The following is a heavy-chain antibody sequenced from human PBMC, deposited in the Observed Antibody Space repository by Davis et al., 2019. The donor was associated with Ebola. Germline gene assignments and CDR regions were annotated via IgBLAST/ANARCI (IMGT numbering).Heavy chain of an antibody. D-gene: IGHD2-2*01. J-gene: IGHJ5*02. CDR2: INPNSGGT. CDR1: GYTFTGYY. V-gene: IGHV1-2*04. Sequence: ASVKVSYKASGYTFTGYYMHWVRQAPGQGLEWMGWINPNSGGTNYAQKFQGWVTMTRDTSISTAYMELSRLRSDDTAVDYCARGIGYCSSTSCYQGWYDPWGQGTLVTVSS. CDR3: ARGIGYCSSTSCYQGWYDP.